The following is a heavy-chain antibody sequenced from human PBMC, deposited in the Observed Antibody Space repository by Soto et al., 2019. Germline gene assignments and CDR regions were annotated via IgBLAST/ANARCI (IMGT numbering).Heavy chain of an antibody. V-gene: IGHV3-11*01. CDR2: ISGSGSTM. CDR3: ARVRSPMVRRLIMKIDH. CDR1: GFTFSDYY. J-gene: IGHJ4*02. D-gene: IGHD3-10*01. Sequence: GGSLRLSCAASGFTFSDYYMNWIRQAPGKGLEWVSYISGSGSTMYYAGSVKGRFTISRDNAKNSLYLQMNSLRAEDTALYYYARVRSPMVRRLIMKIDHWGQGAMVT.